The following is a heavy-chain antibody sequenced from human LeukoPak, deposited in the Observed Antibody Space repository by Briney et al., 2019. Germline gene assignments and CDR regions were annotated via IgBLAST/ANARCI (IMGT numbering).Heavy chain of an antibody. CDR1: GYTFTSYG. J-gene: IGHJ6*03. V-gene: IGHV1-18*01. CDR2: ISTYNGNA. Sequence: ASVKVSRKASGYTFTSYGISRVRQAPGQGLEWKGGISTYNGNANYAQKHPGRVTITTDTTTTTTNMQRRSPRSDDQAAYDSARGQGVRGVYYMDVWGKGTTVTISS. D-gene: IGHD3-10*01. CDR3: ARGQGVRGVYYMDV.